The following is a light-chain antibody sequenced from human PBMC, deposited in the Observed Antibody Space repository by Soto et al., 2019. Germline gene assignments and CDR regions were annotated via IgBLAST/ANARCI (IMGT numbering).Light chain of an antibody. CDR1: QRSSIN. CDR3: QQSYSTPYT. CDR2: GAA. J-gene: IGKJ2*01. V-gene: IGKV1-39*01. Sequence: DIQMTQSPSSLSASVGDRVTITCRASQRSSINLNWYQQKPGKAPKLLIYGAASLQSGVPLRFRGSGSGTDFTLTISSLQPEDFGTYYCQQSYSTPYTFGQGTKLEIQ.